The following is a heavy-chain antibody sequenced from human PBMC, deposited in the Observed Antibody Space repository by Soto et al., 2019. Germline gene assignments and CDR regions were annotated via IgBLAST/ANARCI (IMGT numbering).Heavy chain of an antibody. CDR1: GGSISSYY. J-gene: IGHJ4*02. CDR3: ARTYCSSTRGGDCYLDY. Sequence: SETLSLTCTVSGGSISSYYWSWIRQPPGKGLEWIGYIYYSGSTNYNPSLKSRVTISVDTSKNQFSLKLSSVTAADTAVYYCARTYCSSTRGGDCYLDYWGQGTLVTVSS. D-gene: IGHD2-2*01. V-gene: IGHV4-59*01. CDR2: IYYSGST.